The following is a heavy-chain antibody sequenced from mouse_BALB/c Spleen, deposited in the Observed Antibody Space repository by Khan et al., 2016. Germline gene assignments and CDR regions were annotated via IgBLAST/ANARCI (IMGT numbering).Heavy chain of an antibody. CDR1: GFSLTGFS. J-gene: IGHJ3*01. CDR2: IWGDAST. D-gene: IGHD2-4*01. Sequence: VQLQESGPGLVAPSQSLTITCTVSGFSLTGFSVNWVRQPPGKALEWLGMIWGDASTDYNSGLKSRLSFSKVDSKSQFFFKMNSLQNDDTARYSGASYYDYGGGFAYWGQETLVTVSA. V-gene: IGHV2-6-7*01. CDR3: ASYYDYGGGFAY.